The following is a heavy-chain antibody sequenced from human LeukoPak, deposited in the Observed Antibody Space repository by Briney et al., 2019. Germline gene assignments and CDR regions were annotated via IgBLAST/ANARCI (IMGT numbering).Heavy chain of an antibody. CDR1: GGSISSGDYY. J-gene: IGHJ4*02. V-gene: IGHV4-30-4*01. CDR2: IYYSGST. CDR3: ARSYFWGIAVAGYYFDY. Sequence: PSETLSLTCTVSGGSISSGDYYWSWIRQPPGKGLEWIGYIYYSGSTYYNPSLKSRVTISVDTSKNQFSLKLSSVTAADTAVYYCARSYFWGIAVAGYYFDYWGQGTLVTVSS. D-gene: IGHD6-19*01.